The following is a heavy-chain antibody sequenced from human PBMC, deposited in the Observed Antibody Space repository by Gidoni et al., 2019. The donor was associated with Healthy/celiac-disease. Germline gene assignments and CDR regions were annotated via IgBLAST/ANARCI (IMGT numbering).Heavy chain of an antibody. V-gene: IGHV1-2*02. Sequence: QVQLVQSGAEVKKPGASVKVSCKASGYTFTGYYMHWVRQAPGQGLEWMGWIKPNSGGKNYAQKFQGRVTMTRDTSISTAYMELSRLRSDDTAVYYCARVGSHKYCSGGSCYDTDFDYWGQGTLVTVSS. CDR1: GYTFTGYY. CDR2: IKPNSGGK. D-gene: IGHD2-15*01. J-gene: IGHJ4*02. CDR3: ARVGSHKYCSGGSCYDTDFDY.